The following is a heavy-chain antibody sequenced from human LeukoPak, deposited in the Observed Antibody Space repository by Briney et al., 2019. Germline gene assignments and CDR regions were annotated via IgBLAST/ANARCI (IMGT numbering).Heavy chain of an antibody. CDR3: AKFGLPYSIDL. CDR2: IRPDGSAV. Sequence: GGSLRLSCKASGFSIDQSSMSWVRQAPVKGLEWVASIRPDGSAVFYVDSVKGRFTFSRDNAKNSLDLQMNSLRAEDTALYYCAKFGLPYSIDLWGQGTMVTVSS. CDR1: GFSIDQSS. J-gene: IGHJ3*01. V-gene: IGHV3-7*01. D-gene: IGHD3/OR15-3a*01.